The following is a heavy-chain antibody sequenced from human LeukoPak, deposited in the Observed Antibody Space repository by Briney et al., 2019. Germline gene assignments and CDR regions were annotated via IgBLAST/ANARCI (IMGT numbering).Heavy chain of an antibody. CDR3: ARQNTPHGNFDY. V-gene: IGHV3-23*01. D-gene: IGHD1-26*01. CDR2: ISGGGGST. CDR1: GFTFSSNA. J-gene: IGHJ4*02. Sequence: GSLRLSCAASGFTFSSNAMSWVRQAPGRGLEWVSTISGGGGSTYHADSVKGRFTISRENAKNSLYLLMTSLRAEDTAVYYCARQNTPHGNFDYWGQGILVTVSS.